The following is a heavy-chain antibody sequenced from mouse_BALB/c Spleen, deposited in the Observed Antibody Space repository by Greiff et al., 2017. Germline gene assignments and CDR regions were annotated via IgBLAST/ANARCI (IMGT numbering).Heavy chain of an antibody. CDR1: GFTFSDYY. CDR3: ASQYCYGGFDV. Sequence: VQLKESGGGLVKPGGSLKLSCAASGFTFSDYYMYWVRQTPEKRLEWVATISDGGSYTYYPDSVKGRFTISRDNAKNNLYLQMSSLKSEDTAMYYCASQYCYGGFDVWSAGTTVTVSS. D-gene: IGHD2-12*01. J-gene: IGHJ1*01. V-gene: IGHV5-4*02. CDR2: ISDGGSYT.